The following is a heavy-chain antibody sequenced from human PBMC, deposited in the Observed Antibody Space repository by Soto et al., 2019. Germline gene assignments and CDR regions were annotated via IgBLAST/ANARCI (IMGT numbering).Heavy chain of an antibody. CDR3: ARGSCIPAAINCFDP. D-gene: IGHD2-2*01. V-gene: IGHV1-69*01. CDR2: IIPMFGTT. CDR1: GGSFSGYA. Sequence: QVQLVQSGPEVKKPGSSVKVSCKASGGSFSGYAISWVRQAPGQRLEWMGGIIPMFGTTNYAPKFQGRVTINADESTSTAYMELTSLRPEDTAVYYCARGSCIPAAINCFDPWGQGTLVTVSS. J-gene: IGHJ5*02.